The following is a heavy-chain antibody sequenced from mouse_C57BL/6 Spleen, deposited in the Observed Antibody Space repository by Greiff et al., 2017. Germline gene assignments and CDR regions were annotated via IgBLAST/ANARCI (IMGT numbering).Heavy chain of an antibody. CDR1: GYSITSGYD. CDR3: ARGEYYYAMDY. J-gene: IGHJ4*01. Sequence: EVKLVESGPGMVKPSQSLSLTCTVTGYSITSGYDWHWIRHFPGNKLEWMGYISYSGSTNYNPSLKSRISITHDTSKNHFFLKLNSVTTEDTATYYCARGEYYYAMDYWGQGTSVTVSS. CDR2: ISYSGST. V-gene: IGHV3-1*01.